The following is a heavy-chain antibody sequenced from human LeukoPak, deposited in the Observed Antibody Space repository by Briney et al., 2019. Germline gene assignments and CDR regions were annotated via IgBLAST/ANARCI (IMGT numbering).Heavy chain of an antibody. CDR3: ARGGPTYCSSTSCYRGGYFDY. J-gene: IGHJ4*02. CDR2: NNPNSGNT. D-gene: IGHD2-2*01. Sequence: ASVEVSCKASGYNFTSYDINWVRQATGQGLEWMGWNNPNSGNTGYAQKFQGRVTMTRNTSISTAYMELSSLRSEDTAVYYCARGGPTYCSSTSCYRGGYFDYWGQGTLVTVSS. V-gene: IGHV1-8*01. CDR1: GYNFTSYD.